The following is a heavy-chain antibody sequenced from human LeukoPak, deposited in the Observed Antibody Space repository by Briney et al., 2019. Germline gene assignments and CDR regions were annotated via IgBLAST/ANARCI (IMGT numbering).Heavy chain of an antibody. CDR1: GFTFSSYA. Sequence: GGSLRLSCAASGFTFSSYAMSWVRQAPGKGLEWVSAISGSGGSTYYADSVKGRFTISRGNSKNTLYLQMNSLRAEDTAVYYCAKGLRGYQLPSDYYYYMDVWGKGTTVTVSS. CDR3: AKGLRGYQLPSDYYYYMDV. V-gene: IGHV3-23*01. CDR2: ISGSGGST. J-gene: IGHJ6*03. D-gene: IGHD2-2*01.